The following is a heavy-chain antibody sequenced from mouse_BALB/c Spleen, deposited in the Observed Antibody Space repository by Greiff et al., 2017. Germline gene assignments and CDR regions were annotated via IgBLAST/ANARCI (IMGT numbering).Heavy chain of an antibody. CDR3: ARYYGNYGGYAMDY. CDR1: GFTFSSFG. D-gene: IGHD2-1*01. Sequence: DVLLVESGGGLVQPGGSRKLSCAASGFTFSSFGMHWVRQAPEKGLEWVAYISSGSSTIYYADTVKGRFTISRDNPKNTLFLQMTSLRSEDTAMYYCARYYGNYGGYAMDYWGQGTSVTVSS. J-gene: IGHJ4*01. V-gene: IGHV5-17*02. CDR2: ISSGSSTI.